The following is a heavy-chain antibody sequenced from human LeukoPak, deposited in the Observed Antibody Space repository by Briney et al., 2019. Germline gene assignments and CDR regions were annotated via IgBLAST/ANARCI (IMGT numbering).Heavy chain of an antibody. V-gene: IGHV3-23*01. CDR2: ISGSGGST. Sequence: GGSLRLSCAASGFTFSSYAMSWVRQAPGKGLEWVSAISGSGGSTYYADSVKGRFTISRDNSKSTLYLQMNSLRAEDTAVYYCAKTRGYSSSSGRFDYWGQGTLVTVSS. D-gene: IGHD6-6*01. J-gene: IGHJ4*02. CDR3: AKTRGYSSSSGRFDY. CDR1: GFTFSSYA.